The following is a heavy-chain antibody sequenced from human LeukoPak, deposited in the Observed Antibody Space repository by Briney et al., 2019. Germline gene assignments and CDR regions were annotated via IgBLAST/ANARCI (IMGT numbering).Heavy chain of an antibody. CDR2: INPNSGGT. J-gene: IGHJ4*02. Sequence: ASVTVSCTASGYTFTGYYMHWVRQAPGQGLEWMGWINPNSGGTNYAQKFQGRVTMTRDTSISTAYMELSRLRSDDTAVYYCARDIYGDYEDYWGQGTLVTVSS. CDR3: ARDIYGDYEDY. D-gene: IGHD4-17*01. V-gene: IGHV1-2*02. CDR1: GYTFTGYY.